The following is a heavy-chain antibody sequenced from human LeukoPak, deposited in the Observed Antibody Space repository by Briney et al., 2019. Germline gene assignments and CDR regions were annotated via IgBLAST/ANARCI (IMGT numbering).Heavy chain of an antibody. CDR1: GGSISSYC. D-gene: IGHD1-26*01. CDR3: ARGVGATPNFDY. J-gene: IGHJ4*02. V-gene: IGHV4-59*12. CDR2: IYHSGST. Sequence: SETLSLTCTVSGGSISSYCWSWIRQPPGKGLEWIGEIYHSGSTNYNPSLKSRVTISVDKSKNQFSLKLSSVTAADTAVYYCARGVGATPNFDYWGQGTLVTVSS.